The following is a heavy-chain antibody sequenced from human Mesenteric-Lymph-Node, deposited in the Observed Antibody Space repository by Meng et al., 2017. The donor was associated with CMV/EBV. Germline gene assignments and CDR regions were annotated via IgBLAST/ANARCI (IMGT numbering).Heavy chain of an antibody. CDR2: ISSYNGKT. CDR1: GYRFSSYG. Sequence: SCTAPGYRFSSYGISWVRQAPGQGLEWMGWISSYNGKTDYAQKMQGRVIMTTDTSTNTTYMELKNLRPDDTAVYYCARDRKVRGFDSWGQGTLVTVSS. J-gene: IGHJ5*01. D-gene: IGHD3-10*01. CDR3: ARDRKVRGFDS. V-gene: IGHV1-18*01.